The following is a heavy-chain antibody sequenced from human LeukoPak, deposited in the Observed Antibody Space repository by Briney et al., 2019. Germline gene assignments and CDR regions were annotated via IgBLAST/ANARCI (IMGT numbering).Heavy chain of an antibody. J-gene: IGHJ4*02. CDR3: ARPPLTSYYDSSGYSYFDY. CDR2: IIPIFGTA. CDR1: GGTFSSYA. V-gene: IGHV1-69*01. Sequence: ASVKVSCKASGGTFSSYAISWVRQAPGHGLEWMGGIIPIFGTANYAQKFQGRVTITAEESTSTAYMELSSLRSEDTAVYYCARPPLTSYYDSSGYSYFDYWGQGTLVTVSS. D-gene: IGHD3-22*01.